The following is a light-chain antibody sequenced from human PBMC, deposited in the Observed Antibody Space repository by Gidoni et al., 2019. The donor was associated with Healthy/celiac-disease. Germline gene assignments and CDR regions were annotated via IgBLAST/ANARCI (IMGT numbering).Light chain of an antibody. Sequence: DIQMTQSPSSLSASVGDRVTITCRASQSISSYLNWYQQKPGKAPKLLIYAASSLRSGVPSRFSGSGSGTDFTLTISSLQPEDFATYYCQQSYSTPLFTFGPGTSGYQT. CDR2: AAS. CDR3: QQSYSTPLFT. V-gene: IGKV1-39*01. J-gene: IGKJ3*01. CDR1: QSISSY.